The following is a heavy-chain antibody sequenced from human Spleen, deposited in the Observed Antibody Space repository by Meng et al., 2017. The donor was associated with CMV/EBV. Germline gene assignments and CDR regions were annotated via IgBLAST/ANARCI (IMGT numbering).Heavy chain of an antibody. CDR2: INPNSGGT. J-gene: IGHJ6*02. V-gene: IGHV1-2*02. D-gene: IGHD6-13*01. CDR3: ARGGTFQEIAAAGGRGYYYYYGMDV. Sequence: ASVKVSCKASGYTFSNYDINWVRQAPGQGLEWMGWINPNSGGTNYAQKFQGRVTMTRDTSISTAYMELSRLRSDDTAVYYCARGGTFQEIAAAGGRGYYYYYGMDVWGQGTTVTVSS. CDR1: GYTFSNYD.